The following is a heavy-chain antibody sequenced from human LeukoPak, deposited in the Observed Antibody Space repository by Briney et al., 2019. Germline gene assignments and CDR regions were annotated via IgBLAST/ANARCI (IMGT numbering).Heavy chain of an antibody. CDR2: NYYSGST. CDR3: ARHEYLLSAPLDY. J-gene: IGHJ4*02. Sequence: PSETLSLTFTFSVGFIISSSYYWGWIRQPPGKGLEWIGSNYYSGSTYYHPSRKSRVTISVDKSKNQFSLKLNSVTAAHTAVYYCARHEYLLSAPLDYWGQGTLVTVSS. CDR1: VGFIISSSYY. V-gene: IGHV4-39*01. D-gene: IGHD2-15*01.